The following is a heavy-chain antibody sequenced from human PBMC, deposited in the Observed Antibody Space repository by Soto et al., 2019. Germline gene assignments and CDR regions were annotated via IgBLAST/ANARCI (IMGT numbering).Heavy chain of an antibody. CDR1: GFIFNNAW. V-gene: IGHV3-15*01. CDR2: IKSRPDGGTA. CDR3: TTAGPRDWYFNL. J-gene: IGHJ2*01. Sequence: EVHLVESGGGLVEPGGSLRLSCAASGFIFNNAWMTWVRQAPGKGLEWVAHIKSRPDGGTADHAASVKGRFTISGDDSRYTLYLQMNSLRIEDTAVYYCTTAGPRDWYFNLWGRGTLVTVSS.